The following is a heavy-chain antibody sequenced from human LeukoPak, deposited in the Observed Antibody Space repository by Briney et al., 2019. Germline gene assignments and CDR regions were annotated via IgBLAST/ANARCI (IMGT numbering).Heavy chain of an antibody. CDR2: IYSGGST. CDR1: GFTVSSNY. D-gene: IGHD4-17*01. Sequence: GGSLRLSCAASGFTVSSNYMSWVRQAPGKGLEWVSVIYSGGSTYYADSVKGRFTISRDNSKNTLYLQMNSLRAEDTVVYYCARARYGDYLFDYWGQGTLVTVSS. CDR3: ARARYGDYLFDY. V-gene: IGHV3-66*01. J-gene: IGHJ4*02.